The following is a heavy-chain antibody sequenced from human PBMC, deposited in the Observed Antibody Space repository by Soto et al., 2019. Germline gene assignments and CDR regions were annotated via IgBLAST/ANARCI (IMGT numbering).Heavy chain of an antibody. CDR2: IHYSGST. D-gene: IGHD6-13*01. CDR1: GGSISSSSYY. Sequence: QLQLQESGPGLVKPSETLSLACTVSGGSISSSSYYWGWIRQPPGKGLEWIGSIHYSGSTYYNPSLKSRVTISVDTSKNQFSLKLSSVTAADTAVYYCVRHRYSTWGSFDYWGQGTLVTVSS. J-gene: IGHJ4*02. V-gene: IGHV4-39*01. CDR3: VRHRYSTWGSFDY.